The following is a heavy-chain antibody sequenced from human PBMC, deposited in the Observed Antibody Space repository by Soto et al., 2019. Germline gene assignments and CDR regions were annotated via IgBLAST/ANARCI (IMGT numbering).Heavy chain of an antibody. D-gene: IGHD1-1*01. CDR2: IITFFGAA. CDR3: ARGGKERFRGSGMDV. CDR1: GGRFSTYA. Sequence: QVQLVQSGAEVRKPGSSVRVSCKASGGRFSTYAFNWMRQAPGQGREWLGGIITFFGAAMYAQKFQGRVTITADELTTTAYMELSGLRSEDTAVYYCARGGKERFRGSGMDVWGQGTTVTVSS. J-gene: IGHJ6*02. V-gene: IGHV1-69*01.